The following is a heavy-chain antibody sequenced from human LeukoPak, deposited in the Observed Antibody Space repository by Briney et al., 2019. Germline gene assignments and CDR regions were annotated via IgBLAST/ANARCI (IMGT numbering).Heavy chain of an antibody. Sequence: GASVKVSCKASGYTFTNYQMHWVRQAPGQGLEWMGIINPSGGSTSYAQQFQGRVTMTRDTSTSTVYMELSSLRSEDTAVYYCARRAYSGTYPLAYWGQGTLVTVSS. J-gene: IGHJ4*02. CDR3: ARRAYSGTYPLAY. V-gene: IGHV1-46*01. CDR1: GYTFTNYQ. D-gene: IGHD1-26*01. CDR2: INPSGGST.